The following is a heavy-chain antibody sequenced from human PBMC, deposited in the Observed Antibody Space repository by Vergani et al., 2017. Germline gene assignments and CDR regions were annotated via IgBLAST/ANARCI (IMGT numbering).Heavy chain of an antibody. CDR2: IISNDEK. Sequence: QVTLKESGPVLVKPTETLTLTCTVSGFSLSNARMGVSWIRQPPGKALEWLAHIISNDEKSYSTSLRSRLTISKDTSKSQVVLTMTNMDPVDTATYYCARISYDFWSGYPNWFDPWGQGTLVTVSS. CDR1: GFSLSNARMG. D-gene: IGHD3-3*01. J-gene: IGHJ5*02. CDR3: ARISYDFWSGYPNWFDP. V-gene: IGHV2-26*01.